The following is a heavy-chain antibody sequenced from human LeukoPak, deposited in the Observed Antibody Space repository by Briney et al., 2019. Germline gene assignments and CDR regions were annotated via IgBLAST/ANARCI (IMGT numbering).Heavy chain of an antibody. CDR3: AREKGRGVISPYFDY. V-gene: IGHV3-66*01. CDR1: GFTVSNNF. CDR2: IYNNGDRT. D-gene: IGHD3-10*01. Sequence: GGSLRLSCAASGFTVSNNFMSWVRQAPGKGPEWVSVIYNNGDRTTYADSVKGRFILSRDNSKNTVNLQMNSLRDEETAVYYCAREKGRGVISPYFDYWGHGVLVTVSS. J-gene: IGHJ4*01.